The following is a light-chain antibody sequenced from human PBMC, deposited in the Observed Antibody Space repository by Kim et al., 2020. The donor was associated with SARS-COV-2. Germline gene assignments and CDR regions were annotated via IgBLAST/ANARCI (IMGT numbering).Light chain of an antibody. V-gene: IGLV3-1*01. J-gene: IGLJ2*01. CDR2: QNN. Sequence: VSQGQTARLTCSGDNLVDEHVCWYQHKPGQSPVLFVDQNNKRPSGISERFSASNSGNTATLTISGTQALDEADYYCQAWDTDTSRTFGGGTKLTVL. CDR3: QAWDTDTSRT. CDR1: NLVDEH.